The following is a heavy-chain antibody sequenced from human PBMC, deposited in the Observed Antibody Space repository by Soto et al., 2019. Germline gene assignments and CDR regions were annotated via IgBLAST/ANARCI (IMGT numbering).Heavy chain of an antibody. CDR3: ARAAYYCGGDCYSRGAFDR. D-gene: IGHD2-21*02. CDR2: IYYSGST. J-gene: IGHJ3*02. Sequence: TSETLSLTCTVSGGSISSYYWRWIRQPPGKGLEWIGYIYYSGSTNYNPSLKSRVTISVDTSKNQFSLKLSSVTAADTAVYYCARAAYYCGGDCYSRGAFDRWGQGKMVTV. CDR1: GGSISSYY. V-gene: IGHV4-59*01.